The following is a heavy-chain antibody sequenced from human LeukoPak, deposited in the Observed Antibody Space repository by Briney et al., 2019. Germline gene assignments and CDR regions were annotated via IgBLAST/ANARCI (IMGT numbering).Heavy chain of an antibody. Sequence: PSETLSLTCTVSGGSISSYYWSWIRQPPGKGLEWIGYIYYSGSTNYNPSLKSRVTISVDTSKNQFSLKLSSVTAADTAVYYCARDLIVVGQEAFDIWGQGTMVTVSS. D-gene: IGHD2-2*01. CDR2: IYYSGST. CDR3: ARDLIVVGQEAFDI. CDR1: GGSISSYY. J-gene: IGHJ3*02. V-gene: IGHV4-59*01.